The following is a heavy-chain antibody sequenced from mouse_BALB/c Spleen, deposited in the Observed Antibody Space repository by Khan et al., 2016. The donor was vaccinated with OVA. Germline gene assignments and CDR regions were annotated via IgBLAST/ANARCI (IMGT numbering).Heavy chain of an antibody. CDR1: GYTFINYW. D-gene: IGHD1-1*01. Sequence: QIQLVQSGAELAKPGASVKMSCKASGYTFINYWILWIKQRPGQGLEWIGYINPSTGYTEYNQNFKDKATLTADISSSTAYMQLCSLTSEESAVYYCARGGLRWDFDYWGQGTTLTVSS. CDR2: INPSTGYT. V-gene: IGHV1-7*01. CDR3: ARGGLRWDFDY. J-gene: IGHJ2*01.